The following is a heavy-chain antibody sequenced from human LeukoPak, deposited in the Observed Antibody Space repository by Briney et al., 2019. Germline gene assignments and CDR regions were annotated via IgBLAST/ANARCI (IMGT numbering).Heavy chain of an antibody. V-gene: IGHV4-59*01. J-gene: IGHJ6*03. D-gene: IGHD5-18*01. Sequence: PSETLSLTCTVSGVSISGYYWSWLRQPPGKGLEWIGYLHYSGSTNYNPSLKSRVTISVDTSKNQFSLKLSSVTAADTAVYYCARTTEGGYTYGYFYYYYMDVWGKGTTVTISS. CDR3: ARTTEGGYTYGYFYYYYMDV. CDR2: LHYSGST. CDR1: GVSISGYY.